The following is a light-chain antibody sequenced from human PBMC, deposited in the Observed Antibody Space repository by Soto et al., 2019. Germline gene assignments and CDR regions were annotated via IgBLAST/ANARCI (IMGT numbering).Light chain of an antibody. CDR3: CSYGGSVV. V-gene: IGLV2-23*01. J-gene: IGLJ2*01. Sequence: QSALTQPASVSGSPGQSITISCTGTSSDFVSYNLVSWYQQHPGKAPKLMIYEDSKRPSGVSNRFSGSKSGNTASLTISGLQAEDEADYDCCSYGGSVVFGGGTKLTVL. CDR1: SSDFVSYNL. CDR2: EDS.